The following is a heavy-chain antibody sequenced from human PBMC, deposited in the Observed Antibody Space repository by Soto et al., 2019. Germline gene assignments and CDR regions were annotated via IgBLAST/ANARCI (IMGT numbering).Heavy chain of an antibody. CDR3: ASAGGSRKNYDILTGYPLWPDY. D-gene: IGHD3-9*01. J-gene: IGHJ4*02. CDR2: IYYSGST. CDR1: GGSISSSSYY. Sequence: SETLSLTCTVSGGSISSSSYYWGWIRQPPGKGLEWIGSIYYSGSTYYNPSLKSRVTISVDTSKNQFSLKLSSVTAADTAVYYCASAGGSRKNYDILTGYPLWPDYWGQGTLVTVSS. V-gene: IGHV4-39*01.